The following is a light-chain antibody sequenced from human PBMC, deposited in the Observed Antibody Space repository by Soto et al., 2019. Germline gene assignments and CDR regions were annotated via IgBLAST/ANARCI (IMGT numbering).Light chain of an antibody. CDR1: SSNIGAGYD. CDR2: GNT. V-gene: IGLV1-40*01. J-gene: IGLJ2*01. Sequence: QSVLTQPPSVSGAPGQRVTISCTGSSSNIGAGYDVHWYQQLPGRAPKLLIYGNTNRPSGVPDRFSGSKSGTSASLAITGLQAEDEADYYCRSLASGLGVEFGGGTQLTVL. CDR3: RSLASGLGVE.